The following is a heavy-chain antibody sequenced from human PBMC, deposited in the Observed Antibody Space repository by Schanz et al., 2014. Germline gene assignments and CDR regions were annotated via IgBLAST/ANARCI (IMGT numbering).Heavy chain of an antibody. D-gene: IGHD6-19*01. CDR1: GYTFNNHG. J-gene: IGHJ3*02. V-gene: IGHV1-18*01. CDR2: ISVYHGHT. Sequence: QVQLVQSGGEVKKPGASATVSCKASGYTFNNHGISWVRQAPGQGPEWMGWISVYHGHTNYAEKVHGRVTMTTDTSTSTAYMELSSLRSEDTAVYYCARGLGDERWLDLNEAFDIWGQGTIVTVSS. CDR3: ARGLGDERWLDLNEAFDI.